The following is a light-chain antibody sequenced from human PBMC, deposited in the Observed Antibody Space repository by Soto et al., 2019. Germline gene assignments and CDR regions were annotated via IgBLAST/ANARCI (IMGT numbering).Light chain of an antibody. V-gene: IGLV2-23*01. CDR2: EGS. CDR3: CSYAGSSTSV. CDR1: SSDVGSYNL. J-gene: IGLJ2*01. Sequence: QSALTQPASVSGSPGQSITISCTGTSSDVGSYNLVSWYQQHPGKAPKLMIYEGSKRPSGVSNRFSGSKSDNTASLTISGLQAEDEADYYCCSYAGSSTSVFGGGTKVTVL.